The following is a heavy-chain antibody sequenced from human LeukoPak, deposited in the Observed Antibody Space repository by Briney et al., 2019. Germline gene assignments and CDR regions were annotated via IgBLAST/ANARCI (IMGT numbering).Heavy chain of an antibody. CDR3: VRTFVSGYDVLTGYFRAFDY. Sequence: GGSLRLSCAASGFNFSSSEMHWVRQAPGKGLEWLSYISHTGNTKYYADSVQGRFTVSRDNGKSLLFLQMSSLRAGDTAIYYCVRTFVSGYDVLTGYFRAFDYWGQGALATVSS. CDR1: GFNFSSSE. J-gene: IGHJ4*02. D-gene: IGHD3-9*01. CDR2: ISHTGNTK. V-gene: IGHV3-48*03.